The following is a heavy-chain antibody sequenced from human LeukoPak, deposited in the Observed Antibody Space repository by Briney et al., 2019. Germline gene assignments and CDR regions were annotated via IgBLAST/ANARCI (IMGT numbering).Heavy chain of an antibody. CDR1: GFTFSSYA. V-gene: IGHV3-23*01. Sequence: GSLRLSCAASGFTFSSYAMSWVRQAPGKGLEWVSAISGSGGSTYYADSVKGRFTISRDNSKNTLYLQMNSLKVEDTAIYSCAKDPQHPLDYWGRGTLVTVSS. CDR3: AKDPQHPLDY. CDR2: ISGSGGST. D-gene: IGHD2-2*01. J-gene: IGHJ4*02.